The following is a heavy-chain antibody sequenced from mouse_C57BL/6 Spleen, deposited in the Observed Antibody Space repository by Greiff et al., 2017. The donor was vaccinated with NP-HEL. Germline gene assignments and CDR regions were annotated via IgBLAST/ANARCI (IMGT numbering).Heavy chain of an antibody. J-gene: IGHJ2*01. Sequence: QVHVKQSGAELVRPGASVTLSCKASGYTFTDYEMHWVKQTPVHGLEWIGAIDPETGGTAYNQKFKGKAILTADKSSSTAYMELRSLTSEDSAVYYCTLIYYGYDFDYWGQGTTLTVSS. CDR3: TLIYYGYDFDY. CDR1: GYTFTDYE. D-gene: IGHD2-2*01. V-gene: IGHV1-15*01. CDR2: IDPETGGT.